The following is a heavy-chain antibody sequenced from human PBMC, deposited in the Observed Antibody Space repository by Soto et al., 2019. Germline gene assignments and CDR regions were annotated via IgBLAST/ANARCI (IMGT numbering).Heavy chain of an antibody. CDR1: GFTVSSNY. V-gene: IGHV3-53*04. Sequence: GGSLRLSCAASGFTVSSNYMSWVRQAPGKGLEWVSVIYSGGSTYYADSVKGRFTISRHNSKNTLYLQMNSLRAEDTAVYYCARDSLGLELRRDYYYYYMDVWGKGTTVTVSS. J-gene: IGHJ6*03. CDR3: ARDSLGLELRRDYYYYYMDV. D-gene: IGHD1-7*01. CDR2: IYSGGST.